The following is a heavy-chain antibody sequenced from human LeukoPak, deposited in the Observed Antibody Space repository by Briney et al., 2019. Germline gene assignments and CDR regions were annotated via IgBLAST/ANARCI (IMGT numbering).Heavy chain of an antibody. CDR2: IYPGDSDT. CDR3: ARQPGSSGWYGWFDP. CDR1: GYSFTSYW. V-gene: IGHV5-51*01. D-gene: IGHD6-19*01. J-gene: IGHJ5*02. Sequence: GESLQISCKGSGYSFTSYWIGWGRRMPGKGLEWMGIIYPGDSDTRYSPSFQGQVTISADKSISTAYLQWSSLKASDTAMYYCARQPGSSGWYGWFDPWGQGTLVAVSS.